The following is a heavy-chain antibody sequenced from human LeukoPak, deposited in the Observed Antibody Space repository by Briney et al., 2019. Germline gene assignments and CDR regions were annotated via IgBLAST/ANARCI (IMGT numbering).Heavy chain of an antibody. Sequence: SETLSLTCGVYGDSFSGFYWTWVRQAPGKGLEWIGEISYSGTPRYNPSLNSRITITLDTSKKQISLNPSPVTAADTAVYYCVRGNVKHYHSVADEYYYYMDVWGKGTAVIVTS. V-gene: IGHV4-34*01. CDR2: ISYSGTP. J-gene: IGHJ6*03. CDR1: GDSFSGFY. D-gene: IGHD2/OR15-2a*01. CDR3: VRGNVKHYHSVADEYYYYMDV.